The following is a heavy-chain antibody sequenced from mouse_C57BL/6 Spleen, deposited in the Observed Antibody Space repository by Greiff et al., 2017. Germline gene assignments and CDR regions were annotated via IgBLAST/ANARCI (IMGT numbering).Heavy chain of an antibody. Sequence: QVHVKQSGPELVKPGASVKISCKASGYAFSSSWMNWVKQRPGKGLEWIGRIYPGDGDTNYNGKFKGKATLTADKSSSTAYMQLSSLTSEDSAVYFCAREPDYYGSSSEAYWGQGTLVTVSA. CDR2: IYPGDGDT. V-gene: IGHV1-82*01. J-gene: IGHJ3*01. CDR1: GYAFSSSW. CDR3: AREPDYYGSSSEAY. D-gene: IGHD1-1*01.